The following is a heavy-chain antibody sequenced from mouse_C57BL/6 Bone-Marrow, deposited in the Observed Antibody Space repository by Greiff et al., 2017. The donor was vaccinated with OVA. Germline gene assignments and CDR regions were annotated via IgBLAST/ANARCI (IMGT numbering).Heavy chain of an antibody. D-gene: IGHD1-1*01. Sequence: EVKLVESGGGLVQPGGSLKLSCAASGFTFSDYYMYWVRQTPEKRLEWVAYISNGGGSTYYPDTVKGRFTISRDNAKNTLYLQMSRLKSEDTAMYYCARRGYYGMGMDYWGQGTSVTFSS. CDR2: ISNGGGST. J-gene: IGHJ4*01. CDR3: ARRGYYGMGMDY. CDR1: GFTFSDYY. V-gene: IGHV5-12*01.